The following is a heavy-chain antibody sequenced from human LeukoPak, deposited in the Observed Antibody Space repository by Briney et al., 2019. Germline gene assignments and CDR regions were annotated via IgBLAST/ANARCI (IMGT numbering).Heavy chain of an antibody. J-gene: IGHJ5*02. CDR2: IKQDGSEK. V-gene: IGHV3-7*01. D-gene: IGHD3-16*01. CDR1: GFTISSYW. CDR3: ARGFGGYDP. Sequence: GGSLRLSCAASGFTISSYWMIWVRQAPGKGLEWVANIKQDGSEKYYVDSVKGRFTISRDNAKNSLYLQMNSLRAEDTAVYYCARGFGGYDPWGQGTLVTVSS.